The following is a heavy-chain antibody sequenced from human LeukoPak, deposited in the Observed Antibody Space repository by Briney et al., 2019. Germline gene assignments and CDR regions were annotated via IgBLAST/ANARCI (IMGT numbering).Heavy chain of an antibody. CDR1: GYTFTSYY. CDR2: INPNSGGT. J-gene: IGHJ1*01. D-gene: IGHD3-22*01. CDR3: ARPYYYDSSGYYEYFQH. V-gene: IGHV1-2*06. Sequence: ASVKVSCKASGYTFTSYYMHWVRQAPGQGLEWMGRINPNSGGTNYAQKFQGRVTMTRDTSISTAYMELSRLRSDDTAVYYCARPYYYDSSGYYEYFQHWGQGTLVTVSS.